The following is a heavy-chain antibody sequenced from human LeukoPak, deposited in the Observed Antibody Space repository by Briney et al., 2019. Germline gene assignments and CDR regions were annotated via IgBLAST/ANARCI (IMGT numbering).Heavy chain of an antibody. J-gene: IGHJ6*03. CDR2: ISGSGGST. CDR3: AKVRVGATHYYYYYYMDV. V-gene: IGHV3-23*01. D-gene: IGHD1-26*01. Sequence: GGSLRLPCAASGFTFSSYAMSWVRQAPGKGLEWVSAISGSGGSTYYADSVEGRFTISRDNSKNTLYLQMNSLRAEDTAVYYCAKVRVGATHYYYYYYMDVWGKGTTVTISS. CDR1: GFTFSSYA.